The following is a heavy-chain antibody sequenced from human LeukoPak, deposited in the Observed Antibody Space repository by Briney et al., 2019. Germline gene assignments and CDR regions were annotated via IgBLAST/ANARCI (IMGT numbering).Heavy chain of an antibody. J-gene: IGHJ4*02. Sequence: SETLSLTCAVSGGSISSRYWSWIRQPPGKGLEWIVDLFDRVNPKDNPSLQSRITLSADTSKNQFSLRVSPVAAADPAIYFFADMKLGSIFGYFAFWGQGIKVTVSS. CDR1: GGSISSRY. D-gene: IGHD3-22*01. V-gene: IGHV4-59*11. CDR2: LFDRVNP. CDR3: ADMKLGSIFGYFAF.